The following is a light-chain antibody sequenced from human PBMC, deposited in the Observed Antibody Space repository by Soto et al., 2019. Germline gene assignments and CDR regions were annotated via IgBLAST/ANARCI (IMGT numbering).Light chain of an antibody. CDR3: QPYDGYSRT. Sequence: DVQMTQSPSTLSASVGDRVTITCRASQSISGWLAWYQQRPGKAPKLMIYKASTLETGVPSRFSGSGSGTEFTLTINNLQPDDFATYYCQPYDGYSRTFGQGTKVEIK. V-gene: IGKV1-5*03. CDR2: KAS. J-gene: IGKJ1*01. CDR1: QSISGW.